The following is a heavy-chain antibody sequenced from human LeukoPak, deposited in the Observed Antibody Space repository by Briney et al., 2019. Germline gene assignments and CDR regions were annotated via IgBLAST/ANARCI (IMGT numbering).Heavy chain of an antibody. CDR1: GGSISSYY. CDR3: ARRGVVTATSFDAMDV. V-gene: IGHV4-59*01. D-gene: IGHD2-21*02. CDR2: IYYTGST. Sequence: PSEILSLTCTVSGGSISSYYWSWIRQPPGKGLEWIGYIYYTGSTNYSPSLKSRVTISVDTSKTQFSLRLSSVTTADTAVYYCARRGVVTATSFDAMDVWGNGTTVTVSS. J-gene: IGHJ6*03.